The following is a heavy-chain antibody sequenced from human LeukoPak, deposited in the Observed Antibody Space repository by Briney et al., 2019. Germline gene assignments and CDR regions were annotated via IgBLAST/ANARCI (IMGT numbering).Heavy chain of an antibody. V-gene: IGHV4-4*09. Sequence: SETLSLTCTVSGGSNSSFYWSWIRQPPGKGLEWIGYIYSSGTTNYNPSLKSRATISVDTSKNQFSLKLSSVTAADTAVFYCARQSYYDGSGYPLIDYWGQGTLVTVSS. J-gene: IGHJ4*02. D-gene: IGHD3-22*01. CDR1: GGSNSSFY. CDR3: ARQSYYDGSGYPLIDY. CDR2: IYSSGTT.